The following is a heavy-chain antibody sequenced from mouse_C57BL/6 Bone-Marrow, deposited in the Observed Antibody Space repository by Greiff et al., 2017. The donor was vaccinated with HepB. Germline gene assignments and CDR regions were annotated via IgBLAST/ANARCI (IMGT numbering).Heavy chain of an antibody. Sequence: VQLQQSGAELARPGASVKLSCKASGYTFTSYGISWVKQRTGQGLEWIGEIYPRSGNTYYNEKFKGKATLTADKSSRTAYMELRSLTSEDSAVYFCARCPLIYYYGYFDYWGQGTTLTVSS. CDR1: GYTFTSYG. V-gene: IGHV1-81*01. CDR2: IYPRSGNT. CDR3: ARCPLIYYYGYFDY. D-gene: IGHD1-1*01. J-gene: IGHJ2*01.